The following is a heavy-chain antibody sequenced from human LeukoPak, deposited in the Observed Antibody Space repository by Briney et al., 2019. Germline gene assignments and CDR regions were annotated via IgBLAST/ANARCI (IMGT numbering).Heavy chain of an antibody. D-gene: IGHD3-22*01. V-gene: IGHV1-69*05. CDR3: ARGRFYYYDSSGYCDAFDI. Sequence: SVKVSCKASGGTFSSYAISWVRQAPGQGLEWMGGIIPIFGTANYAQKSQGRVTITTDESTSTAYMELSSLRSEDTAVYYCARGRFYYYDSSGYCDAFDIWGQGTMVTVSS. CDR2: IIPIFGTA. CDR1: GGTFSSYA. J-gene: IGHJ3*02.